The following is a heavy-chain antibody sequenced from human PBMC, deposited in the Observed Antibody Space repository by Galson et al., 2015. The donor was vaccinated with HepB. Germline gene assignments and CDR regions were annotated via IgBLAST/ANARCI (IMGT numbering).Heavy chain of an antibody. CDR2: FFHNGNA. Sequence: ETLSLTCTVAGGSIGRFYWNWIRQPPGKGLEWIAHFFHNGNANYNPSLGGRVTVSLDTPKQQLYLELKSMTPADTAVYYCASLDASYGEAFDFWGQGTAVTVS. V-gene: IGHV4-59*01. CDR1: GGSIGRFY. D-gene: IGHD2-2*01. CDR3: ASLDASYGEAFDF. J-gene: IGHJ3*01.